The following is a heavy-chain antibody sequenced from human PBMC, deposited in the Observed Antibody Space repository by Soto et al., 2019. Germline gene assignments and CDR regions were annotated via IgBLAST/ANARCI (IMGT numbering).Heavy chain of an antibody. CDR2: MSSDENRK. Sequence: QVQLVESGGGVVQPGRSLRLSCAAYGFPFSSYSMHWVRQAPGKGLEWVAAMSSDENRKYFAYSVNGRFTISRDKAKTTLSLHMNSMGPEASAVDNCLCGRTGNDHDDFDSWGQGTLVTVSS. CDR1: GFPFSSYS. J-gene: IGHJ4*02. D-gene: IGHD1-26*01. V-gene: IGHV3-30-3*01. CDR3: LCGRTGNDHDDFDS.